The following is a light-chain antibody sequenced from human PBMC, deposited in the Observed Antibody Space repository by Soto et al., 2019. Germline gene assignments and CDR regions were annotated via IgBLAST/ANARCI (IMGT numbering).Light chain of an antibody. CDR2: GAS. CDR3: QQRNDWPLT. J-gene: IGKJ4*01. CDR1: QSVSSSY. Sequence: EVVLTQSPSTLSLSPGERATLSCRASQSVSSSYLAWYQQKPGQPPRLLIYGASTRATGVPGRFSGSGSGTEFTLTISSLQSEDFAVYYCQQRNDWPLTFGGGTKVDIK. V-gene: IGKV3D-20*02.